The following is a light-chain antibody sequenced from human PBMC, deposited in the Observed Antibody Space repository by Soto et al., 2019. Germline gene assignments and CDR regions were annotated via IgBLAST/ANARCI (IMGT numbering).Light chain of an antibody. CDR1: QSVSSN. Sequence: EIVMTQSPATLSVSPGERATLSCRASQSVSSNLAWYQQKPGQAPRLLIYGASTRATGIPARFSGSRSWTEFTRTISSLQSEDFAVYYCQQYNNWPPWTFGQGTKVEIK. J-gene: IGKJ1*01. CDR3: QQYNNWPPWT. V-gene: IGKV3-15*01. CDR2: GAS.